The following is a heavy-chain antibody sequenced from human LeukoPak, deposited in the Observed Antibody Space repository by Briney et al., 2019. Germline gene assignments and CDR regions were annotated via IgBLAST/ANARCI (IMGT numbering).Heavy chain of an antibody. J-gene: IGHJ6*02. Sequence: ASVTVSCMASGYTFTNHSVSWVRQPPAQGLEWMGWSSAYKGNTNYAHKFQGRVTMTTDTSTSTAYMDLRSLRSDDTAVYYCARVHDSSGHLYYYYGMDVWGLGATVTVSS. CDR1: GYTFTNHS. D-gene: IGHD3-22*01. CDR3: ARVHDSSGHLYYYYGMDV. CDR2: SSAYKGNT. V-gene: IGHV1-18*01.